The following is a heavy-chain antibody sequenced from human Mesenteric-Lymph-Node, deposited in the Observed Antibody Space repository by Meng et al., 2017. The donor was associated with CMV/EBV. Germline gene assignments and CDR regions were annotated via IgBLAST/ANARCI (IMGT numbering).Heavy chain of an antibody. D-gene: IGHD2-2*01. Sequence: CAVSGGSISSSNWWSWVRQPPGKGLEWIGEIYHSGSTNYNPSLKSRVTISIDTSKNQFSLKVNAVTAADTAVYYCASGKVPAAIDYWGQGTLVTVSS. CDR2: IYHSGST. CDR3: ASGKVPAAIDY. CDR1: GGSISSSNW. V-gene: IGHV4-4*02. J-gene: IGHJ4*02.